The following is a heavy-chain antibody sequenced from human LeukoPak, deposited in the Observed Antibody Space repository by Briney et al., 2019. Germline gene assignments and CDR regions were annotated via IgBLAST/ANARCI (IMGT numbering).Heavy chain of an antibody. V-gene: IGHV4-59*01. D-gene: IGHD6-19*01. CDR3: ARLPGISVTGKAIDC. J-gene: IGHJ4*02. Sequence: SETLSLTCAVYGGSFSGYYWSWIRQPPGKGLEWIGYMYYSGSTNYNPSLKSRVTISVDTSNNQFSLKLSSVTAADTAVYYCARLPGISVTGKAIDCWGQGTLVTVSS. CDR1: GGSFSGYY. CDR2: MYYSGST.